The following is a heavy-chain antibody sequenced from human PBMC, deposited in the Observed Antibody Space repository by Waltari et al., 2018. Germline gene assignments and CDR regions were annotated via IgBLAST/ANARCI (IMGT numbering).Heavy chain of an antibody. J-gene: IGHJ4*02. CDR1: GFAFANYG. CDR3: AKSSGSYYEVFDY. V-gene: IGHV3-23*04. Sequence: EVRLVESGGGLVQPGGSLRLSCAASGFAFANYGMSWVRQAPGKGLELVSRSSGSGGTTYYADSVKGRFTMSKDNSKNTLFLQMNSLRVDDTADYYCAKSSGSYYEVFDYWGRGTLVTVSS. D-gene: IGHD1-26*01. CDR2: SSGSGGTT.